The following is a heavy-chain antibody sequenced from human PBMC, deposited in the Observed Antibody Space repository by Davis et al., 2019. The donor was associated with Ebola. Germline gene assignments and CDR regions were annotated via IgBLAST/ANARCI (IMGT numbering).Heavy chain of an antibody. Sequence: GESLKISCAASGITFRNVVMSWVRQAPGKGLEWVSGIDDDGEDTNYADSVRGRFTISRDNSKNTLYLQMNSLRVEDTAVYYCAKEIHCISTSCPLNSYYYYGMDVWGQGTTVTVSS. D-gene: IGHD2-2*01. CDR2: IDDDGEDT. J-gene: IGHJ6*02. V-gene: IGHV3-23*01. CDR1: GITFRNVV. CDR3: AKEIHCISTSCPLNSYYYYGMDV.